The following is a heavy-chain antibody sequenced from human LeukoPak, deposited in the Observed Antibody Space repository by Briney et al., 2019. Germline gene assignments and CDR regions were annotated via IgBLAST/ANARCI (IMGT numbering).Heavy chain of an antibody. CDR1: GGSISSGTYY. CDR2: IYYNGNT. CDR3: ARGRSNYYGMDV. J-gene: IGHJ6*02. Sequence: SETLSLTCTVSGGSISSGTYYWNWIRRPPGKGLEWIGYIYYNGNTNYSPSLKSRVTMSVDTSKNLFSLKVSSVTAADTAVYYCARGRSNYYGMDVWGQGTTVTVSS. V-gene: IGHV4-61*01. D-gene: IGHD1-26*01.